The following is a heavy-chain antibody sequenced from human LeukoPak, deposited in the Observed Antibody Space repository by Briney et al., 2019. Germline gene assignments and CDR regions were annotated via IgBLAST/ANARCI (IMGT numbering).Heavy chain of an antibody. CDR3: AKDGYCSGGSCPPNWFDP. V-gene: IGHV3-23*01. CDR1: GSTFSSYA. J-gene: IGHJ5*02. CDR2: ISGSGGST. Sequence: PGGSLRLSCAAFGSTFSSYAMSWVRQAPGKGLEWVSAISGSGGSTYYADSVKGRFTISRDNSKNTLYLQMNSLRAEDTAVYYCAKDGYCSGGSCPPNWFDPWGQGTLVTASS. D-gene: IGHD2-15*01.